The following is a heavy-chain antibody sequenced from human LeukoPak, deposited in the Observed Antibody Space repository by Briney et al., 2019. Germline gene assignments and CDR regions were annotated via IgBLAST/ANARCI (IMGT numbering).Heavy chain of an antibody. CDR1: GGSFSGYY. D-gene: IGHD1-14*01. CDR3: ASVTSPNDAFDI. V-gene: IGHV4-34*01. Sequence: SETLSLTCAVYGGSFSGYYWSWIRQPPGKGLEWIGEINHSGSTNYNPSLKSRVTISVDTSKNQFSLKLSSVTAADTAVYYCASVTSPNDAFDIWGQRTMVTVSS. CDR2: INHSGST. J-gene: IGHJ3*02.